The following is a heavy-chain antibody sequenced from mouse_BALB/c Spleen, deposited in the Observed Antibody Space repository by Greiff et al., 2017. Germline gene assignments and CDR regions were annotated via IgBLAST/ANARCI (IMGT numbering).Heavy chain of an antibody. CDR1: GFSLTSYG. CDR3: AYYGGDYYAMDY. J-gene: IGHJ4*01. V-gene: IGHV2-9*02. CDR2: IWAGGST. D-gene: IGHD1-1*01. Sequence: VKVVESGPGLVAPSQSLSITCTVSGFSLTSYGVHWVRQPPGKGLEWLGVIWAGGSTNYNSALMSRLSISKDNSKSQVFLKMNSLQTDDTAMYYCAYYGGDYYAMDYWGQGTSVTVSS.